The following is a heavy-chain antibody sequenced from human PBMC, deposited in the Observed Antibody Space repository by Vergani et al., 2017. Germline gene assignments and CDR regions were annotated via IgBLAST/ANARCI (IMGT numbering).Heavy chain of an antibody. CDR1: GFTFSNAW. D-gene: IGHD3-10*01. CDR3: TAGTEKVRGESRYYYYGMDV. Sequence: EVQLVEPGGGLVKLGGSLRLSCAAPGFTFSNAWMSWVRQAPGKGLEWVGRIKSKTDGGTTDYAAPVKGRFTISRDDSKNTLYLQMNSLKTEDTAVYYCTAGTEKVRGESRYYYYGMDVWGQGTTVTVSS. V-gene: IGHV3-15*01. CDR2: IKSKTDGGTT. J-gene: IGHJ6*02.